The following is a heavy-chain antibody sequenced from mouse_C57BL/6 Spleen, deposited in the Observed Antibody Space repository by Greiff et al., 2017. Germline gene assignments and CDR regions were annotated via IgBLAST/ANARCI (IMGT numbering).Heavy chain of an antibody. CDR1: GFTFSSYT. CDR3: ARHTGYDLDY. CDR2: ISGGGGNT. V-gene: IGHV5-9*01. Sequence: DVMLVESGGGLVKPGGSLKLSCAASGFTFSSYTMSWVRQTPEKRLEWVATISGGGGNTYYPDSVKGRFTISRDNAKNTLYLQMSSLRSEDTAWYYCARHTGYDLDYWGQGTTLTVSS. J-gene: IGHJ2*01. D-gene: IGHD2-14*01.